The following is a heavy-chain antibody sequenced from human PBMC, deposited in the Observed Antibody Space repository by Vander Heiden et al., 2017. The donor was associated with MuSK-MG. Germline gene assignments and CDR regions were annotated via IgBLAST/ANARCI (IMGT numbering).Heavy chain of an antibody. Sequence: EVQLVESGGGLVQPGRSLRLSCAASGFTFDDYAMHWVRQAPGKGLEWVSGISWNSGSIGYADSVKGRFTISRDNAKNSLYRQMNSLRAEDTALYYCAKDMGASVGVGPAASYYYYGMDVWGQGTTGNVS. V-gene: IGHV3-9*01. CDR3: AKDMGASVGVGPAASYYYYGMDV. J-gene: IGHJ6*02. D-gene: IGHD2-2*01. CDR1: GFTFDDYA. CDR2: ISWNSGSI.